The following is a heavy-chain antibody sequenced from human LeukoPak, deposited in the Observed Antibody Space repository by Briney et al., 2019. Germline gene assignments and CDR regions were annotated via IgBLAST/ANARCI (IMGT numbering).Heavy chain of an antibody. J-gene: IGHJ6*03. V-gene: IGHV4-39*01. D-gene: IGHD2-8*01. CDR1: GGSISSSSYY. Sequence: TPWETLSLTCTVSGGSISSSSYYWGWIRQPPGKGLEWIGSIYYSGSTYYNPSLKSRVTISVDTSKNQFSLKLSSVTAADTGVYYCARHNGTSYYYYYMDVWGKGTTVTISS. CDR3: ARHNGTSYYYYYMDV. CDR2: IYYSGST.